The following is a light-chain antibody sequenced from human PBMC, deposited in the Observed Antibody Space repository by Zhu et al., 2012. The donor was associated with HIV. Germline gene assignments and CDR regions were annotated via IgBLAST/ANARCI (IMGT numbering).Light chain of an antibody. V-gene: IGKV3D-15*01. Sequence: EIVLTQSPVTLSLSPGERATLSCRASHGVGSSLAWYQQKPGQPPRLLVFSTSTRADGIPVRFSGSGSGTEFTLTIDSLQSEDFAVYFCQQYNTWRPLSFGGGTKVEMK. CDR1: HGVGSS. CDR3: QQYNTWRPLS. J-gene: IGKJ4*01. CDR2: STS.